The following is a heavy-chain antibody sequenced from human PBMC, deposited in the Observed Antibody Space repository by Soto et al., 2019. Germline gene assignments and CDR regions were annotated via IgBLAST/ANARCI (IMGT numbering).Heavy chain of an antibody. CDR2: IYHSGTT. CDR1: GCSISSGGYY. V-gene: IGHV4-31*03. D-gene: IGHD2-2*01. J-gene: IGHJ5*02. Sequence: PAETPSLTCTVSGCSISSGGYYWSWIRQHPGKGLEWIRYIYHSGTTYYNPSLKSRVTISVDTSKNQFSLKLTSVTAADTAVYYCARVRGNQLLAWLDPWGQGTLVTVSS. CDR3: ARVRGNQLLAWLDP.